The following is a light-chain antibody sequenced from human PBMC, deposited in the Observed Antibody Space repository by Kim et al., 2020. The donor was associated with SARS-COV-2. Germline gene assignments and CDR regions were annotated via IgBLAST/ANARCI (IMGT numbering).Light chain of an antibody. J-gene: IGKJ2*01. CDR2: GAS. V-gene: IGKV3-15*01. CDR1: ESVSTN. Sequence: SPGESATLSCRPSESVSTNLAWYRQKPGQAPRLLVYGASTRATDIPARISGSGSGTDFTLTISSLQSEDFAVYYCLQYNNWPLYTFGQGTKLEIK. CDR3: LQYNNWPLYT.